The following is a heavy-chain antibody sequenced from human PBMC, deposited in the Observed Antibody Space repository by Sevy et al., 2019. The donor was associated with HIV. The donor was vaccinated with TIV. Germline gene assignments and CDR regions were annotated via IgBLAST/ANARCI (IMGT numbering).Heavy chain of an antibody. J-gene: IGHJ4*02. D-gene: IGHD3-22*01. Sequence: ASVKVSCKVSGYTLTELSMHWVRQAPGKGLEWMGGFDPEDGETIYAQKFQGRVTMTEDTSTDTAYMELSSLRSEDTAVYYCATRTKAHYYDSSGYYSYYFDYWGQRTLVTVSS. CDR1: GYTLTELS. CDR2: FDPEDGET. CDR3: ATRTKAHYYDSSGYYSYYFDY. V-gene: IGHV1-24*01.